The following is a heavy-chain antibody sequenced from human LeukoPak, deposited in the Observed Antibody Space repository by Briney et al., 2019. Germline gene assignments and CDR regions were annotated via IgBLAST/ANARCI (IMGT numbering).Heavy chain of an antibody. Sequence: PSETLSLTCTVSGGSISHYYWSWIRQPPGKGLGWIGNIFYSGSTYYSPSLKSRVTISLDTSRNQFSLKLKSVTAADTAVYYCASDLSQDDFQYWGQGTLVTVSS. CDR2: IFYSGST. J-gene: IGHJ1*01. D-gene: IGHD2-15*01. V-gene: IGHV4-59*04. CDR3: ASDLSQDDFQY. CDR1: GGSISHYY.